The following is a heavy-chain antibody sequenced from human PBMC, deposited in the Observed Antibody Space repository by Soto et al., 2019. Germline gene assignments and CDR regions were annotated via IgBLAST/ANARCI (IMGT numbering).Heavy chain of an antibody. CDR2: INHSGST. CDR1: GGSFSGYY. J-gene: IGHJ5*02. Sequence: PSETLSLTCAVYGGSFSGYYWSWIRQPPGKGLEWIGEINHSGSTNYNPSLKSRVTISVDTSKNQFSLKLSSVTAADTAVYYCARAQTSYDYVWGSYRSTRRFDPWGQGTLVTVSS. V-gene: IGHV4-34*01. CDR3: ARAQTSYDYVWGSYRSTRRFDP. D-gene: IGHD3-16*02.